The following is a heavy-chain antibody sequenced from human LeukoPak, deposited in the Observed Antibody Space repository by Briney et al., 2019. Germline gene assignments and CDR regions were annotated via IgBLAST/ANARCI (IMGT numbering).Heavy chain of an antibody. CDR2: IYYSGST. V-gene: IGHV4-39*07. D-gene: IGHD3-10*01. J-gene: IGHJ6*03. Sequence: SETLSLTCTVSGGSVSTTSYYWGWIRQPPGKGLEWIGSIYYSGSTSYNPSLKSRVTISVDTSKNQFSLKLSSVTAADTAVYYCARVRPPYYYYYMDVWGKGTTVTVSS. CDR3: ARVRPPYYYYYMDV. CDR1: GGSVSTTSYY.